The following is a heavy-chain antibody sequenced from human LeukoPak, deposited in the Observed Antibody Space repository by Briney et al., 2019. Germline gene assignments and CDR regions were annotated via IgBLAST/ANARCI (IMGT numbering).Heavy chain of an antibody. CDR1: GYTFTSYW. CDR3: ARRGLELRGDYDYYTDV. CDR2: AYPGDSGT. V-gene: IGHV5-51*01. Sequence: GESLKISCKASGYTFTSYWIGWVRQMPGKGLEWMGIAYPGDSGTRYSPSFQGQVTISADKSINTAYLHWSRLKTSDTAIYYCARRGLELRGDYDYYTDVWGKGTTVTVSS. D-gene: IGHD1-7*01. J-gene: IGHJ6*03.